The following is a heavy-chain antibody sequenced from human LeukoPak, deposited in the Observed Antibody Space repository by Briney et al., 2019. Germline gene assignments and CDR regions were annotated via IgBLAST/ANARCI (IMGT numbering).Heavy chain of an antibody. D-gene: IGHD6-19*01. Sequence: TAETLSLTCAVYGGSFSGYYWSWIRQPPGKGLEWIGGISHGGSTNYNPSLKSRVTISVDTSKNQFSLKLSSVTAADTAVYYCARGGSGWSKPLIDYWGQRTLVTVSS. J-gene: IGHJ4*02. V-gene: IGHV4-34*01. CDR3: ARGGSGWSKPLIDY. CDR2: ISHGGST. CDR1: GGSFSGYY.